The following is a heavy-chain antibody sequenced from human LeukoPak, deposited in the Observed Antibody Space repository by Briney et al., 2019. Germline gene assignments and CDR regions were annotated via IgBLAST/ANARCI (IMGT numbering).Heavy chain of an antibody. D-gene: IGHD2-21*01. CDR3: ARVPGDCGGDCYSYYYYYMDV. CDR2: IKQDGREK. CDR1: GFTFSSYW. J-gene: IGHJ6*03. V-gene: IGHV3-7*01. Sequence: PGGSLRLSCAACGFTFSSYWMSWVRQAPGKGLEWVANIKQDGREKYYVDSVKGRFTISRDNAKNSLYLQMNSLRAEDTAVYYCARVPGDCGGDCYSYYYYYMDVWGKGTTVTVSS.